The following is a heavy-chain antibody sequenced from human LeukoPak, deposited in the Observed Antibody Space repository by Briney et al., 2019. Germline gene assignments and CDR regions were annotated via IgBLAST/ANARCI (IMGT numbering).Heavy chain of an antibody. V-gene: IGHV3-53*01. Sequence: GGSLRLSCTVSGFTVSSNSMSWVRQAPGKGLEWVSFIYSDNTHYSDSVKGRFTISRDNSKNTLYLQMNSLRAEDTAVYYCAKTDLLVAEAEYNWFDSWGQGILVTVSS. D-gene: IGHD2-15*01. CDR2: IYSDNT. CDR1: GFTVSSNS. J-gene: IGHJ5*01. CDR3: AKTDLLVAEAEYNWFDS.